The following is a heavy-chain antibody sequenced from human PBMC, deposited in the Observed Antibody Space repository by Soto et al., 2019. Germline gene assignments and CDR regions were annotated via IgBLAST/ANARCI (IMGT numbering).Heavy chain of an antibody. V-gene: IGHV3-21*01. CDR1: GFTFSSYS. CDR3: ARGEVVAASSFNWFGP. J-gene: IGHJ5*02. CDR2: ISSSSSYI. D-gene: IGHD2-15*01. Sequence: EVQLVESGGGLVKPGGSLRLSCAASGFTFSSYSMNWVRQAPGKGLEWVSSISSSSSYIYYADSVKGRFTISRDNAKNSLYLQMNSLRAEDTAVYYCARGEVVAASSFNWFGPWGQGTLVTVSS.